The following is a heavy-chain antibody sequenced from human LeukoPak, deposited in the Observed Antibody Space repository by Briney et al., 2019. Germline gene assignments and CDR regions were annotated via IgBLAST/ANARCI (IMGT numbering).Heavy chain of an antibody. Sequence: QPGGSLRLSCAASGFTFSSYGMHWVRQAPGKGLEWVAVISYDGSNKYYADSVKGRFTISRDNSKNTLYLQMNSLRAEDTAVYYCARGDDSGYYDYFDYWGQGALVTVSS. CDR1: GFTFSSYG. V-gene: IGHV3-30*03. CDR3: ARGDDSGYYDYFDY. CDR2: ISYDGSNK. D-gene: IGHD3-22*01. J-gene: IGHJ4*02.